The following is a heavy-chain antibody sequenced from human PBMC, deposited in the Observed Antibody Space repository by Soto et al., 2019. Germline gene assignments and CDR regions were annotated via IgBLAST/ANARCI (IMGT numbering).Heavy chain of an antibody. CDR3: AGYYYDSSGYRGPLY. Sequence: SETLSLTCPVSGYSTSSSIWWGWIRQPPGKGLEWIGYTYYSGSTYYNPSLKSLVTMSVDTTKNQFSLKLSSVTVLDTEVYYCAGYYYDSSGYRGPLYWGQGSLVTVSS. CDR1: GYSTSSSIW. D-gene: IGHD3-22*01. V-gene: IGHV4-28*01. J-gene: IGHJ4*02. CDR2: TYYSGST.